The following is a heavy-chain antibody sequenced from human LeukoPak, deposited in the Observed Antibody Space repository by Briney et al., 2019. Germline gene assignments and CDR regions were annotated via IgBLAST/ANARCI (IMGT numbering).Heavy chain of an antibody. D-gene: IGHD5-24*01. J-gene: IGHJ4*02. Sequence: SVKVSCKASGGTFSSYAISWVRQAPGQGLEWMGGIIPIFGTANYAQKFQGRVTITADESTSTAYMELSSLRSEDTAVYYCARAFGDGDPPDYWGQGTLVTVSS. CDR2: IIPIFGTA. CDR1: GGTFSSYA. V-gene: IGHV1-69*13. CDR3: ARAFGDGDPPDY.